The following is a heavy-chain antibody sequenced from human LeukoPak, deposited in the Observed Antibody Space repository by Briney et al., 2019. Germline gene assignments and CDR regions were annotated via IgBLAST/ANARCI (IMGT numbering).Heavy chain of an antibody. CDR1: GGTFSSYA. CDR3: ASSIAAAGIGFDP. J-gene: IGHJ5*02. D-gene: IGHD6-13*01. CDR2: IIPIFGTA. V-gene: IGHV1-69*06. Sequence: SVKVSCKASGGTFSSYAISWVRQAPGQGLEWMGRIIPIFGTANYAQKFQGRVTITADKSTSTAYLELSSLSSEDTAVYYCASSIAAAGIGFDPWGQGTLVSVSS.